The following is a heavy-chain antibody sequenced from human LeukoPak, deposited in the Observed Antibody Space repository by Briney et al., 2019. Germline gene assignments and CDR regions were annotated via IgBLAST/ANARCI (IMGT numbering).Heavy chain of an antibody. J-gene: IGHJ4*02. CDR3: AKQLRPPPVHFDY. D-gene: IGHD1-1*01. Sequence: PGGSLRLSCAASGFTFSSYSMNWVRQAPGKGLEWVSSISSSSSYIYYADSVKGRFTISRDNAKNSLYLQMNSLRAEDTAVYYCAKQLRPPPVHFDYWGQGTLVTVSS. CDR1: GFTFSSYS. CDR2: ISSSSSYI. V-gene: IGHV3-21*01.